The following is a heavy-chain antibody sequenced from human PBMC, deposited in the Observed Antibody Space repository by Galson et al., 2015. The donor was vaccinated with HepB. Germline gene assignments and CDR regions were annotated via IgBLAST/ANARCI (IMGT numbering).Heavy chain of an antibody. CDR3: AKGIRGYSGYGMPGAYYGMDV. J-gene: IGHJ6*02. D-gene: IGHD5-12*01. V-gene: IGHV3-23*01. Sequence: SLRLSCAASGFTFSSYAMSWVRQAPGKGLEWVSAISGSGGSTYYADSVKGRFTISRDNSKNTLYLQMNSLRAEDTAVYYCAKGIRGYSGYGMPGAYYGMDVWGQGTTVTVSS. CDR1: GFTFSSYA. CDR2: ISGSGGST.